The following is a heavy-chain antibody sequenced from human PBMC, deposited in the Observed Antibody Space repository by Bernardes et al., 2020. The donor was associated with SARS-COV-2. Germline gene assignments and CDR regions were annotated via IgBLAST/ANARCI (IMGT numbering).Heavy chain of an antibody. J-gene: IGHJ4*02. CDR3: ATRIGWDYFDY. CDR1: GGSISSSSYY. Sequence: WDTLIRTCTVSGGSISSSSYYWGWIRQPKGKELEWIVTISYSGSTYYSPSLKSRVTISVDTSKNQFSLRLSSVTAADTAVYYCATRIGWDYFDYWGQGTLVTVSS. V-gene: IGHV4-39*01. CDR2: ISYSGST. D-gene: IGHD1-26*01.